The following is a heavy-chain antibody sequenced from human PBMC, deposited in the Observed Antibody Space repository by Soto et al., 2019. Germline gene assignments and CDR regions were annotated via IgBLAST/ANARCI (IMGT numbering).Heavy chain of an antibody. J-gene: IGHJ6*03. CDR2: ISYDGSNK. CDR1: GFTFSSYG. Sequence: QVQLVESGGGVVQPGRSLRLSCAASGFTFSSYGMHWVRQAPGKGLEWVAVISYDGSNKYYADSVKGRFTISRDNSKNTLYLQMNSLRGEDTAVYYCAKKHGYYGSGRMLYMDVWGKGTTVTVSS. V-gene: IGHV3-30*18. D-gene: IGHD3-10*01. CDR3: AKKHGYYGSGRMLYMDV.